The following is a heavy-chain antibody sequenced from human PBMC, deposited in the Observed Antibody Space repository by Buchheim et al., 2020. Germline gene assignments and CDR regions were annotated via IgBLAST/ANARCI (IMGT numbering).Heavy chain of an antibody. CDR2: VHYGGST. Sequence: QLQLQESGPGLVKPSETLSLTCTVSGGSISSSNRFWGWIRQSPGEGLEWIGSVHYGGSTYYNPSLQSRVTVSVDTSKNQFSLKLSSVSAADTAIYYCSRRGMTVVDYWGQGTL. J-gene: IGHJ4*02. CDR3: SRRGMTVVDY. V-gene: IGHV4-39*01. CDR1: GGSISSSNRF. D-gene: IGHD2-21*02.